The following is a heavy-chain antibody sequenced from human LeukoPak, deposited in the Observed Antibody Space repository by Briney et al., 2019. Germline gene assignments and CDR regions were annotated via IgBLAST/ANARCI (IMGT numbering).Heavy chain of an antibody. V-gene: IGHV4-34*01. CDR1: GVSFNNYY. J-gene: IGHJ4*02. D-gene: IGHD4-17*01. Sequence: SETLSLTCAVSGVSFNNYYWSWVRQTPGKGLEWIGEINHSGYTNDSPSLKSQVTLSIDTSRKQFSLNLRSVTVADTGIYYCTRMTTGHDYWGQGTLVTVSS. CDR3: TRMTTGHDY. CDR2: INHSGYT.